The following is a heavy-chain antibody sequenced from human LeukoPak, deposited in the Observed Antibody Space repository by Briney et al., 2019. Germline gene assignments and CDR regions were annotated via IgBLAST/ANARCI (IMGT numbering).Heavy chain of an antibody. J-gene: IGHJ4*02. V-gene: IGHV1-69*05. CDR3: ARGPLFYGSGVTYFDD. Sequence: SVKVSCKASGGTFSNFAISWVRQAPGQGHEWMGGIIPIFGTANYAQKFQGRVTIITGESTSTAYMELSSLISEDTAVYYCARGPLFYGSGVTYFDDWGQGTLVTVSS. D-gene: IGHD3-10*01. CDR2: IIPIFGTA. CDR1: GGTFSNFA.